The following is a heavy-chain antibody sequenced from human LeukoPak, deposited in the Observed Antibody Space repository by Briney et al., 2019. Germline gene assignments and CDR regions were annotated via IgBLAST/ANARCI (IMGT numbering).Heavy chain of an antibody. Sequence: SQTLSLTCAISGDSVSRNSAAWNWIRQSPSRGLEWLGRTYYRSKWYNDYAVSVKSRITINPDTSKNQFSLQLSSVTPEDTAVYYCARGKVSFYGMDVWGQGTTVIVSS. J-gene: IGHJ6*02. CDR2: TYYRSKWYN. D-gene: IGHD2-8*01. V-gene: IGHV6-1*01. CDR1: GDSVSRNSAA. CDR3: ARGKVSFYGMDV.